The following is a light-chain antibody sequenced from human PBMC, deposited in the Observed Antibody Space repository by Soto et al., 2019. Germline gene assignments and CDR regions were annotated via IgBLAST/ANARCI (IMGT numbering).Light chain of an antibody. Sequence: EIVLTQSAGTLSLSPGERATLSCWASPRCSNNCLAWYQQKPGQAPRLLISGASNTATGIPDRFSGTGSGTDFTLTISRLQHEAFAVYYCQQYGSSGTFGQGTKVDIK. CDR3: QQYGSSGT. CDR2: GAS. CDR1: PRCSNNC. J-gene: IGKJ1*01. V-gene: IGKV3-20*01.